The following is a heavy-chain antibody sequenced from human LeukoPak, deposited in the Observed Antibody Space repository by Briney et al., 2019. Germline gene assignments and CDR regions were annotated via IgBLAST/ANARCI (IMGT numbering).Heavy chain of an antibody. V-gene: IGHV3-9*01. D-gene: IGHD3-10*01. CDR1: GFTFDDYA. J-gene: IGHJ4*02. CDR2: ISWNSGSI. Sequence: SLRLSCAASGFTFDDYAMHWVRQAPGKGLEWVSGISWNSGSIGYADSVKGRFTISRDNAKNSLYLQMNSLRAEDTALYYCAKSDSGSYYNDPDYWGQGTLVTVSS. CDR3: AKSDSGSYYNDPDY.